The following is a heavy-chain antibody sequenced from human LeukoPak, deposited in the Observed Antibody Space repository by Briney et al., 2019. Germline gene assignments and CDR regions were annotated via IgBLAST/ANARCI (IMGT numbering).Heavy chain of an antibody. J-gene: IGHJ3*02. CDR1: GYTFTGNY. D-gene: IGHD3-22*01. V-gene: IGHV1-2*02. CDR2: INPNTGGT. CDR3: ARASLGYDSSGYYYAFDI. Sequence: ASVKVSCKASGYTFTGNYMNWVRQAPGQGLEWMGWINPNTGGTNYAQKFQGRVTMTRDTSITTAYMDLSRLRSEDTAVYYCARASLGYDSSGYYYAFDIWGQGTMVTVSS.